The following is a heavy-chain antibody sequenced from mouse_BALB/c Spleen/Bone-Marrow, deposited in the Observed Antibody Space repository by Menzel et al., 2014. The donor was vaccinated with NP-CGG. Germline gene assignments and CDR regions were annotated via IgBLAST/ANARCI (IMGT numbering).Heavy chain of an antibody. CDR2: IIPSNDVT. V-gene: IGHV1-14*01. J-gene: IGHJ4*01. CDR1: GYTFTSYV. CDR3: ARKRGGAMDY. Sequence: EVKLMESGPELVKPGASVKMSCKASGYTFTSYVMHWVKQKPGQGLEWIGYIIPSNDVTKYNEKFKGKATLTSDKFSSTAYMELSSLTSEDSAVYYCARKRGGAMDYWGPGTSVTVSS.